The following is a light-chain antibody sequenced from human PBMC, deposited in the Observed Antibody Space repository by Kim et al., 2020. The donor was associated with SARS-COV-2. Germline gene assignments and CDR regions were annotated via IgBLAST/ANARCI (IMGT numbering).Light chain of an antibody. CDR3: LQDYNYPRT. Sequence: AIRMTQSPSSLSASVGDRVTITCRASQDLRNDLGWYQQKPGKAPKLLIYAASTLQSGVPSRLSGSGSGTDFTLTISSLQPEDFATYYCLQDYNYPRTFGQGTNLEI. V-gene: IGKV1-6*01. CDR1: QDLRND. CDR2: AAS. J-gene: IGKJ2*01.